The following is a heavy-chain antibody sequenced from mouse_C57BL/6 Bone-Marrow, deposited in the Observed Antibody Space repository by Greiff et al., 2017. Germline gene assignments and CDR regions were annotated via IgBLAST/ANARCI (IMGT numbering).Heavy chain of an antibody. CDR1: GYAFSSYW. CDR2: IYPGDGDT. V-gene: IGHV1-80*01. Sequence: QVQLQQSGAELVKPGASVEISCKASGYAFSSYWMNWVKQRPGKGLEWIGQIYPGDGDTNYNGKFKGKDTLTADKSSSTAYMQLSSLTSEDSAVYFCARDGRGYFDVWGTGTTVTVSS. D-gene: IGHD1-1*02. CDR3: ARDGRGYFDV. J-gene: IGHJ1*03.